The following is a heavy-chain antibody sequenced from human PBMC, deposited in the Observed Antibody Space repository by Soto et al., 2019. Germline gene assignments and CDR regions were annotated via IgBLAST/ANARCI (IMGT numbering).Heavy chain of an antibody. CDR3: AREGQGGSGLYYYYGMDV. CDR2: IYYSGST. Sequence: PSETLSLTCTVSGGSISSGGYYWSWIHQHPGKGLEWIGYIYYSGSTYYNPSLKSRVTISVDTSKNQFSLKLSSVTAADTAVYYCAREGQGGSGLYYYYGMDVWGQGTTVTVSS. J-gene: IGHJ6*02. V-gene: IGHV4-31*03. CDR1: GGSISSGGYY. D-gene: IGHD3-16*01.